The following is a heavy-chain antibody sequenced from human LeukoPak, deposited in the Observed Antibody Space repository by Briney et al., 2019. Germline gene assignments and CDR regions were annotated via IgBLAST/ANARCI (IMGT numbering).Heavy chain of an antibody. J-gene: IGHJ3*02. CDR2: INPNSGGT. Sequence: ASVTVSCKASGYTFTGYYMHWVRQAPGQGLEWMGWINPNSGGTNYAQKFQGRVTMTRDTSISTAYMELSRLRSDDTAVYYCARGTYYYDSSGYYLGDAFDIWGQGTMVTVSS. V-gene: IGHV1-2*02. CDR3: ARGTYYYDSSGYYLGDAFDI. CDR1: GYTFTGYY. D-gene: IGHD3-22*01.